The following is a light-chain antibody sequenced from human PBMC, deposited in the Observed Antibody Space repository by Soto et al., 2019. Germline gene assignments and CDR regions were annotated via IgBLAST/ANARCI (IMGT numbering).Light chain of an antibody. CDR2: DVS. CDR1: SSDVGAYNY. Sequence: QSVLTQPRSVSGSPGQSVTISCTGTSSDVGAYNYVSWYQLQPGTAPNFMIYDVSERPSGLPDRFAGSKAGNTASLTISRLQADDEAYYYCCSYAGTKAYVFGTGTKVTVL. V-gene: IGLV2-11*01. CDR3: CSYAGTKAYV. J-gene: IGLJ1*01.